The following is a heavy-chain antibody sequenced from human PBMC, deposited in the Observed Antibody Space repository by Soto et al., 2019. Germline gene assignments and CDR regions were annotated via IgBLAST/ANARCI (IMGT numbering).Heavy chain of an antibody. D-gene: IGHD2-15*01. J-gene: IGHJ4*02. CDR2: IIPIFGTA. CDR3: ARAGGGYCSGGSCYAWIF. V-gene: IGHV1-69*13. CDR1: GGPFSSYA. Sequence: ASVKVSCKASGGPFSSYAISWVRQAPGQGLEWMGGIIPIFGTANYAQKFQGRVTITADESTSTAYMELSSLRSEDTAVYYCARAGGGYCSGGSCYAWIFWGQGTLVTVSS.